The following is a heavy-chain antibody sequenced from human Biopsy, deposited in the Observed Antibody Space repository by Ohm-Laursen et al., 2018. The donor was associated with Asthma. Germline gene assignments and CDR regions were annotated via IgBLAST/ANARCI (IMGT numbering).Heavy chain of an antibody. CDR2: ISVYNGNT. CDR3: ARAVDYFHYYGIDV. J-gene: IGHJ6*02. Sequence: ASVKVSCKTSGYTFNSAGITWVRQAPGQGLEWMGWISVYNGNTKVAQKLQDRVTMITDTSTSTAYMELRSLRSDDTAVYFCARAVDYFHYYGIDVWGQGPTVTVS. D-gene: IGHD2/OR15-2a*01. CDR1: GYTFNSAG. V-gene: IGHV1-18*01.